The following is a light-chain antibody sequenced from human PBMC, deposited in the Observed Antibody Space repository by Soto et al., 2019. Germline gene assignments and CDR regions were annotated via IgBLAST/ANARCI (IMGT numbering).Light chain of an antibody. CDR3: FSYAGGNNLV. CDR1: SSDVGGHNY. V-gene: IGLV2-8*01. Sequence: QSVLTQPPSASGSPGQSVTISCTGTSSDVGGHNYVSWYQQHPGKAPKLLIYDVIKRPSGVPPRFSGSKTGNTASLTVSGLQADDEAEYHCFSYAGGNNLVFGTGTKVTVL. J-gene: IGLJ1*01. CDR2: DVI.